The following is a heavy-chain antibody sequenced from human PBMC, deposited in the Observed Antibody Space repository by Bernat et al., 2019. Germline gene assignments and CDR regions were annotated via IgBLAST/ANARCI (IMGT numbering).Heavy chain of an antibody. V-gene: IGHV3-15*01. CDR2: IKSKTDGETT. CDR3: DRVFHAGPKGDAFDI. CDR1: GFTFNNAW. J-gene: IGHJ3*02. Sequence: EVQLVVSGGGFVKPGGSLRLSCVAFGFTFNNAWMCWVRQAPGKGLEWVGRIKSKTDGETTGNAAPVKGRFTISRDDSENTLPLQMNGLKTEDTALYYGDRVFHAGPKGDAFDIWGQGTVVTVSP. D-gene: IGHD6-13*01.